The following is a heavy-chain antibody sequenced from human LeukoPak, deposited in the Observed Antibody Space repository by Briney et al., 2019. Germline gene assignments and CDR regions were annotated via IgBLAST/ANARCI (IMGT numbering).Heavy chain of an antibody. J-gene: IGHJ4*02. D-gene: IGHD3-22*01. CDR1: GFTFSTYA. Sequence: GGSLRLSCAASGFTFSTYAINWVRQAPGKGLEWVSGISGSGGSTHYADSVTGRFTTSRDNSKNTLYLQMNSLRAEDTAVYYCAKGGRFTMIVTYFDYWGQGTLVTVSS. CDR2: ISGSGGST. V-gene: IGHV3-23*01. CDR3: AKGGRFTMIVTYFDY.